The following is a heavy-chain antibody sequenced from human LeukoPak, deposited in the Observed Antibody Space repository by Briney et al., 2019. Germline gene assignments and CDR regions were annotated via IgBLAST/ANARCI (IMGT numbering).Heavy chain of an antibody. CDR2: ISGSGGST. D-gene: IGHD3-3*01. CDR1: GFTFSSYA. V-gene: IGHV3-23*01. CDR3: AKRGDYDFWSGYYAPFDY. J-gene: IGHJ4*02. Sequence: GGSLRLSCAASGFTFSSYAMSWVRQAPGKGLEWVSAISGSGGSTYYADSVKGRFTISRDNSKNTLYLQMNSLRAEDTAVYYCAKRGDYDFWSGYYAPFDYWGQGTLATVSS.